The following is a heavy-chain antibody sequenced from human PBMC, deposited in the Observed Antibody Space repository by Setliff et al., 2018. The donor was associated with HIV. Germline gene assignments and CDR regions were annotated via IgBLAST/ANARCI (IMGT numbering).Heavy chain of an antibody. CDR2: SIPLFGTT. V-gene: IGHV1-69*05. D-gene: IGHD6-13*01. J-gene: IGHJ4*02. Sequence: SVKVSCKASGDTFNNCAVTWVRQAPGQGLEWMGGSIPLFGTTNYAQKFQGRVTLTTDELMKTAYMELSSLRSEDTAVYYCARDLYSSSYYWGVSYFDYWGQGTLVTVSS. CDR3: ARDLYSSSYYWGVSYFDY. CDR1: GDTFNNCA.